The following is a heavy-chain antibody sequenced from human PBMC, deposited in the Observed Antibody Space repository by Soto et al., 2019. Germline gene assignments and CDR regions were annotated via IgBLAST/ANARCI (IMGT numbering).Heavy chain of an antibody. J-gene: IGHJ6*02. CDR2: IIPIFGTA. Sequence: GASVKVSCKASGGTFSSYAISWVRQAPGQGLEWMGGIIPIFGTANYAQKSQGRVTITADKSTSTAYMELSSLRSEDTAVYYCASLPGGPYDFWSGYYGYHYYGMDVWGQGTTVTVSS. CDR3: ASLPGGPYDFWSGYYGYHYYGMDV. D-gene: IGHD3-3*01. CDR1: GGTFSSYA. V-gene: IGHV1-69*06.